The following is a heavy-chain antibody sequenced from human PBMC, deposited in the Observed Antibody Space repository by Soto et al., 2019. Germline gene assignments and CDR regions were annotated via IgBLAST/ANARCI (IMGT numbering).Heavy chain of an antibody. CDR2: IYWDDDK. J-gene: IGHJ5*02. V-gene: IGHV2-5*02. CDR1: GFSLSTSGVG. CDR3: AHRLISITSTTSYNWFDP. Sequence: QITLKESGPTLVKPTQTLTLTCTFSGFSLSTSGVGVGWIRQPPGKALEWLALIYWDDDKRYSPSLKSRLTITKDTSKNQVVLTMTNIDPVDTATYYCAHRLISITSTTSYNWFDPWGQGTLVTVSS. D-gene: IGHD2-2*01.